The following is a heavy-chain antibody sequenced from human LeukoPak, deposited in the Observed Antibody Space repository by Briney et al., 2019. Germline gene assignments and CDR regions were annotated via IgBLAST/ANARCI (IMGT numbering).Heavy chain of an antibody. D-gene: IGHD3-10*01. Sequence: SVKVSCKASGYTFTSYAMNWVRQAPGQGLEWMGCIISIFVTTNYAQKFPGRVTITADESTSTAYMELSSLRCEDTGVYYCARDEQFGCFDPWGQGILITVSS. CDR1: GYTFTSYA. CDR2: IISIFVTT. V-gene: IGHV1-69*13. CDR3: ARDEQFGCFDP. J-gene: IGHJ5*02.